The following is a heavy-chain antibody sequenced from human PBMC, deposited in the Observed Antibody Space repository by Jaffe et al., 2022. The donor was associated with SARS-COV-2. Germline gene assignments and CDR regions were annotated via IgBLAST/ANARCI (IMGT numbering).Heavy chain of an antibody. D-gene: IGHD6-19*01. CDR2: INAGNGNT. V-gene: IGHV1-3*01. J-gene: IGHJ5*02. Sequence: QVQLVQSGAEVKKPGASVKVSCKASGYTFTSYAMHWVRQAPGQRLEWMGWINAGNGNTKYSQKFQGRVTITRDTSASTAYMELSSLRSEDTAVYYCARDRYSSGWYRSNCNWFDPWGQGTLVTVSS. CDR1: GYTFTSYA. CDR3: ARDRYSSGWYRSNCNWFDP.